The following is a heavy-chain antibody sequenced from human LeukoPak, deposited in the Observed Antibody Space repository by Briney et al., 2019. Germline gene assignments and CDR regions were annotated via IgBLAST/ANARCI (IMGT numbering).Heavy chain of an antibody. Sequence: GGSLRLSCAASGFTFDDYAMHWVRQAPGKGLEWVSGVSWNSGSIDYADSVKGRFTISRDNAMNSLYLQMNSLRVEDTALYYCAKGPYGSGGYFDYWGQGTPVTVSS. V-gene: IGHV3-9*01. J-gene: IGHJ4*02. CDR2: VSWNSGSI. D-gene: IGHD3-10*01. CDR1: GFTFDDYA. CDR3: AKGPYGSGGYFDY.